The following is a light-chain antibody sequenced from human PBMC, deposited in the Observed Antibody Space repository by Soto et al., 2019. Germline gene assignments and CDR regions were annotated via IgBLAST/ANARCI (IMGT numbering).Light chain of an antibody. V-gene: IGKV3-11*01. Sequence: EIVLTQSPATLSLSPGERATLSCRASQSVSSYLAWYQQKPGQAPRLLIYDASNRATGIPARFSGSGSGTDFTLTISSLEPEDFAVYYCQQYGDSRQVTFGGGTKVEIK. CDR3: QQYGDSRQVT. CDR2: DAS. J-gene: IGKJ4*01. CDR1: QSVSSY.